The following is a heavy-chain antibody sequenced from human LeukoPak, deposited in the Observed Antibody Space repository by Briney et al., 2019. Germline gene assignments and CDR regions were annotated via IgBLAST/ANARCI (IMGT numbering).Heavy chain of an antibody. CDR1: GGSISSYY. J-gene: IGHJ3*02. CDR2: IYYSGST. D-gene: IGHD3-10*01. Sequence: PSETLSLTCTVSGGSISSYYWSWIRQPPGKGLEWIGYIYYSGSTNYNPSLKSRVTISVDTSKNQISLKLSSVTAADTAVYYCARLGYYGSGSYAFDIWGQGTMVTVSS. V-gene: IGHV4-59*08. CDR3: ARLGYYGSGSYAFDI.